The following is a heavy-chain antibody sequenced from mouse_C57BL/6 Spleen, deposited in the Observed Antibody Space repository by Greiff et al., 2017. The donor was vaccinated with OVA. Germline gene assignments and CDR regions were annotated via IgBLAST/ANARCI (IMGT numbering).Heavy chain of an antibody. CDR2: IHPSDSDT. D-gene: IGHD4-1*02. Sequence: QVQLQQPGAELVKPGASVKVSCTASGYTFTSYWMHWVKQRPGQGLEWIGRIHPSDSDTNYNQKFKGKATLTVDKSSSTAYMQLSSLTSEDSAVYYCAPTGPIYYFDYWGQGTTLTVSS. CDR1: GYTFTSYW. V-gene: IGHV1-74*01. CDR3: APTGPIYYFDY. J-gene: IGHJ2*01.